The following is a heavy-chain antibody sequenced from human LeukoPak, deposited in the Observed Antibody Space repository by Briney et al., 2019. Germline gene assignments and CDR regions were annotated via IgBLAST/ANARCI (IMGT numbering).Heavy chain of an antibody. CDR1: VGSFSGYY. V-gene: IGHV4-34*01. CDR2: INHSGST. J-gene: IGHJ6*03. D-gene: IGHD3-10*01. Sequence: SETLSLTCAVYVGSFSGYYWSWIRQPPGKGLEWIGEINHSGSTNYNSSLKSRVTISVDTSKNQFSLKLSSVTAADTAVYYCARGYYASGSHCHMDVWGKGTTITVS. CDR3: ARGYYASGSHCHMDV.